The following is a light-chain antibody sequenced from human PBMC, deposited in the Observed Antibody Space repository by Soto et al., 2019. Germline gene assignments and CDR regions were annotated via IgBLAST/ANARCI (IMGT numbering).Light chain of an antibody. J-gene: IGLJ1*01. CDR1: ISDVGGYNT. V-gene: IGLV2-14*01. CDR2: DVS. CDR3: SSYTASISYV. Sequence: QSVLTQPASVSGSPGQSITISCTGTISDVGGYNTVSWYQQRPGKVPKLMIHDVSDRPSWVSDRFSGSKSGNTASLTISGLQAEDEADYYCSSYTASISYVFGSGTKVTVL.